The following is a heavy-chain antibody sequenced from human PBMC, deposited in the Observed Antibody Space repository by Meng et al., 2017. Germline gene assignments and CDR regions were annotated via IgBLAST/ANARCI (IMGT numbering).Heavy chain of an antibody. CDR2: ISSSGSTI. D-gene: IGHD3-22*01. V-gene: IGHV3-11*01. J-gene: IGHJ4*02. CDR3: ANLHYYDSSGYPN. CDR1: GFTFSDYY. Sequence: SLKISCAASGFTFSDYYMSWIRQAPGKGLEGVSYISSSGSTIYYADSVKGRFTISRDNAKDSLYLQMNSMRAEDTAVYYCANLHYYDSSGYPNWGQGTLVTVSS.